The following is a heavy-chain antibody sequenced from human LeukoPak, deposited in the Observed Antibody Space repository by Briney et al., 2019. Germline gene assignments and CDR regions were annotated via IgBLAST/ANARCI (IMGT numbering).Heavy chain of an antibody. V-gene: IGHV3-11*01. D-gene: IGHD3-22*01. Sequence: TGGSLRLSCAASGFTFSDSFMNWIRQAPGKGLEWLSYISHSGSNLDYAESVRGRFTISRDNANHSLCLQINSLRAEDTAVYYCARGDSSGVPDYWGQGTLVTVSS. CDR3: ARGDSSGVPDY. CDR2: ISHSGSNL. CDR1: GFTFSDSF. J-gene: IGHJ4*02.